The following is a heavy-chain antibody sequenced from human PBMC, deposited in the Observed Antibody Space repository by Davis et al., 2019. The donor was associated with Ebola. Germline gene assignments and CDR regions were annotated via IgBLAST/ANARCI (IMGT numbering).Heavy chain of an antibody. CDR1: GGSISNYY. V-gene: IGHV4-59*01. CDR3: ARGPDSSSSLNYYYYYGMDV. Sequence: MPSETLSLTCTVSGGSISNYYWSWIRQSPGKGLEWIGYISDSGSATYNPSLKSRISISVDMSKNQFSLELSSVTAADTAVYYCARGPDSSSSLNYYYYYGMDVWGQGTTVTVSS. D-gene: IGHD6-6*01. J-gene: IGHJ6*02. CDR2: ISDSGSA.